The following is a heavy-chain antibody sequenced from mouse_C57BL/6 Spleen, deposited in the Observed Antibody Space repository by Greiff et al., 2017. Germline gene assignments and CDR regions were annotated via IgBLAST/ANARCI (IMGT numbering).Heavy chain of an antibody. D-gene: IGHD3-1*01. CDR3: ARERQLGLRHWFAY. V-gene: IGHV1-22*01. J-gene: IGHJ3*01. CDR1: GYTFTDYN. CDR2: INPNNGGT. Sequence: VQLQQSGPELVKPGASVKMSCKASGYTFTDYNMHWVKQSHGKSLEWIGYINPNNGGTSYNQKFKGKATLTVNKSSSTAYMELRSLTSGDSAVYLCARERQLGLRHWFAYWGQGTLVTVSA.